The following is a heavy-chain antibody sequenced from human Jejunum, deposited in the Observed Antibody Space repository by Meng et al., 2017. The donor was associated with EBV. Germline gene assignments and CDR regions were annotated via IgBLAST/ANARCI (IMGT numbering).Heavy chain of an antibody. CDR1: GYPFTVYA. Sequence: VQSGAGVQKPGASVKVPCKTSGYPFTVYAIHWGRRGPGQGLEWMGRINPDSGAINYAKKFKGRVTLTRETSISTAYMELSRLQSDDTAFYFCAREGYCSGDNGYPAGFWGKGSLVTVSS. D-gene: IGHD2-15*01. CDR3: AREGYCSGDNGYPAGF. CDR2: INPDSGAI. V-gene: IGHV1-2*06. J-gene: IGHJ4*02.